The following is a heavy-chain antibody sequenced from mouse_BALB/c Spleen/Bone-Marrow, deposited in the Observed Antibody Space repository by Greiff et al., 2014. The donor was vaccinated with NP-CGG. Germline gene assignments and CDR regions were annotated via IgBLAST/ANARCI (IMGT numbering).Heavy chain of an antibody. Sequence: EVKLVESGGGLVQPGGSRKLSCAASGFTFSDYGMAWVRQAPGKGPEWVAFISNLAYSIYYTDTVTGRFTISRENAKNTLYLEMSSLRSEDTAMYYCARALAYGSSFDHWGQGTTLTVSS. V-gene: IGHV5-15*02. J-gene: IGHJ2*01. CDR3: ARALAYGSSFDH. D-gene: IGHD1-1*01. CDR2: ISNLAYSI. CDR1: GFTFSDYG.